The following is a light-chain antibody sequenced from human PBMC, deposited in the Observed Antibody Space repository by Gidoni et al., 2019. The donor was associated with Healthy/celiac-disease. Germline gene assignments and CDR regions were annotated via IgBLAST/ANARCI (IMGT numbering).Light chain of an antibody. CDR1: QSVSSN. CDR2: GAS. CDR3: QQYNNWPVGEYT. V-gene: IGKV3-15*01. J-gene: IGKJ2*01. Sequence: EIVMTQSPATLSVSPGERATLSCRASQSVSSNLAWYQQKPGQAPRLLIYGASTRATGIPARFSGSGSGTEFTLTISSLQSEDFAVYYCQQYNNWPVGEYTFXQXTKLEIK.